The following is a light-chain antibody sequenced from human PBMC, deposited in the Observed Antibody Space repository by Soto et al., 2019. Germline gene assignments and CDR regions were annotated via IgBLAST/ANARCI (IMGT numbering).Light chain of an antibody. Sequence: DIQLTQSPSSVSASVGDRITITCRASQDISNYLAWYQQKPAKMPKLLIYSASTLQSGVPSRFSGSGSGTDFTPTISSLQPEDVTTYFCQKYNSALTFGQGTRLEIK. CDR2: SAS. J-gene: IGKJ5*01. CDR3: QKYNSALT. CDR1: QDISNY. V-gene: IGKV1-27*01.